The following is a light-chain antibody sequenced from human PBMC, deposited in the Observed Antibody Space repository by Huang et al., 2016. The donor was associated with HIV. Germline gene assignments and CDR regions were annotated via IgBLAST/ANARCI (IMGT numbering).Light chain of an antibody. CDR2: AAS. Sequence: AIRMTQSPSSLSASTGDRVNITCRASQSISNYLAWYQQKPGKAPNLLIYAASTLQSGVPSRFSGSGSGSDFTLTISCLQSEDFATYYCQQYYTYPPITFGQGTRLEIK. V-gene: IGKV1-8*01. J-gene: IGKJ5*01. CDR1: QSISNY. CDR3: QQYYTYPPIT.